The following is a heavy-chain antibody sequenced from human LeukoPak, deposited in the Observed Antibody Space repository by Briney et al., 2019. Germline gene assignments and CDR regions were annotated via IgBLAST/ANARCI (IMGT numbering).Heavy chain of an antibody. CDR2: IYTSGST. CDR3: ARPPKLPYSGYDYYYYYMDV. Sequence: SETLSLTCTVSGGSISSGSYYWSWIRQPAGKGLEWIGRIYTSGSTNYNPSLKSRVTISVDTSKNQFSLKLSSVTAVDTAVYYCARPPKLPYSGYDYYYYYMDVWGKGTTVTISS. J-gene: IGHJ6*03. V-gene: IGHV4-61*02. D-gene: IGHD5-12*01. CDR1: GGSISSGSYY.